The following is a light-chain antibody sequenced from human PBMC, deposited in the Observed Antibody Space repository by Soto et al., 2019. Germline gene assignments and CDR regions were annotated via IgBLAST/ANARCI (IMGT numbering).Light chain of an antibody. V-gene: IGLV2-11*01. CDR2: DVS. CDR3: CSYAGSYTGV. CDR1: SSDVGGYNY. Sequence: QSALTQPRSVSGSPGQSVTISCTGSSSDVGGYNYVSWYQQHPGKAPKLMIYDVSKRPSGVPDRCSGSKSGNTASLTISGLQAEDEADYYCCSYAGSYTGVFGTGTKLTVL. J-gene: IGLJ1*01.